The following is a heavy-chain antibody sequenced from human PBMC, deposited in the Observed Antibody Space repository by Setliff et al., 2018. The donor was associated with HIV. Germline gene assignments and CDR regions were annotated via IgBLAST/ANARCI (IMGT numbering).Heavy chain of an antibody. D-gene: IGHD3-3*01. CDR3: AKPRRYNTYYFDH. J-gene: IGHJ4*02. Sequence: SETLSLTCAVYGGSFSGYYWSWIRQPPGKGLEWIGEINHSGSTNYNPSLKSRLTITVDTSKNQFSLYLQMNSLKTEDTAVYYCAKPRRYNTYYFDHWGQGTLVTVSS. CDR1: GGSFSGYY. CDR2: INHSGST. V-gene: IGHV4-34*01.